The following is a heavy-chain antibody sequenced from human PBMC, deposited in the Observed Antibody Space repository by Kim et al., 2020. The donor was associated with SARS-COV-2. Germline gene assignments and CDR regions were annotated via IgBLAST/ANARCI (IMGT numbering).Heavy chain of an antibody. CDR2: TYYRSKGYN. J-gene: IGHJ4*02. V-gene: IGHV6-1*01. CDR3: VREYSRSLLFDY. CDR1: GDSVSSNSAA. D-gene: IGHD5-18*01. Sequence: SQTLSLTCAISGDSVSSNSAAWNWIRQAPSRGLEWLGRTYYRSKGYNDYTASVKSRITINPDTSKNLFSLQLNSVTPEDTAVYYCVREYSRSLLFDYWGQGTVVTVSS.